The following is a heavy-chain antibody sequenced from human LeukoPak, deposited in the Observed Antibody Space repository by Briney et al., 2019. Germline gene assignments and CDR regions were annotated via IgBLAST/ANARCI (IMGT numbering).Heavy chain of an antibody. CDR2: IRSKANSYAT. CDR1: GFTFSGSA. V-gene: IGHV3-73*01. J-gene: IGHJ3*02. CDR3: ARSVVVSAFDI. D-gene: IGHD2-15*01. Sequence: PGGSLRLSCAASGFTFSGSAMHWVRQASGKGLEWVGRIRSKANSYATAYAASVKGRFTISSDDSKNTAYLQMNSLRAEDTAVYYCARSVVVSAFDIWGQGTMVTVSS.